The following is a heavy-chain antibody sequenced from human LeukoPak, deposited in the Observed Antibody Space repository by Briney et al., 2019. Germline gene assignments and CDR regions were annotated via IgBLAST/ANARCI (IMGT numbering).Heavy chain of an antibody. CDR1: GFTFNNAW. CDR3: ARDYASDY. D-gene: IGHD3-10*01. CDR2: LKSKSDGGTI. V-gene: IGHV3-15*01. J-gene: IGHJ4*02. Sequence: GGSLRLSCVASGFTFNNAWMSWVRQAPGKGLEWVGRLKSKSDGGTIDYAAPVKGRFTISRDNAKNSLYLQMSSLRAEDTAVYCCARDYASDYWGQGTLVTVSS.